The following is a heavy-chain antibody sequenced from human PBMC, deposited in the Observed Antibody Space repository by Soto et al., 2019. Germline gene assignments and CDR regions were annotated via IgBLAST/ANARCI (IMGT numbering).Heavy chain of an antibody. CDR1: GFRFWTHG. J-gene: IGHJ6*03. Sequence: DVQLLESGGGLAQRGGLLRPSCAGFGFRFWTHGLSWFRQAPGKGLEWVSYGGSGGSTYYADSVKGRFTISRDNTKNTLYLQMNSLRAEDTAVYYGVKFMGRAYHYYYMDVWGNGTTVTVSS. V-gene: IGHV3-23*01. CDR2: GGSGGST. D-gene: IGHD3-16*01. CDR3: VKFMGRAYHYYYMDV.